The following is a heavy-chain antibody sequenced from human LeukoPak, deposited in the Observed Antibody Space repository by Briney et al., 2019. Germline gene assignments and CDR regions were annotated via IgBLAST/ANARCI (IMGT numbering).Heavy chain of an antibody. CDR2: INHSGST. J-gene: IGHJ4*02. D-gene: IGHD3-16*02. V-gene: IGHV4-34*01. CDR3: ARGRGDYVWGSYRLPFDY. CDR1: GGSFSGYY. Sequence: SETLSLTCTVSGGSFSGYYWSWIRQPPGKGLEWIGEINHSGSTNYNPSLKSRVTISVDTSKNQFSPKLSSVTAADTAVYYCARGRGDYVWGSYRLPFDYWGQGTLVTVPS.